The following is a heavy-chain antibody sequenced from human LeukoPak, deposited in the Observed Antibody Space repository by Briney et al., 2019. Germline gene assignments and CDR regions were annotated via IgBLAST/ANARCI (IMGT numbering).Heavy chain of an antibody. V-gene: IGHV1-69*13. J-gene: IGHJ2*01. CDR1: GGTFSSYA. CDR3: ARSGIVVVPAAVRYFDL. CDR2: IIPIFGTA. Sequence: SVKVSCKASGGTFSSYAISWVRQAPGQGLEWMGGIIPIFGTANYAQKFQGRVTITADESTSTAYMELSSLRSEDTAVYYGARSGIVVVPAAVRYFDLWGRGTLVTVSS. D-gene: IGHD2-2*01.